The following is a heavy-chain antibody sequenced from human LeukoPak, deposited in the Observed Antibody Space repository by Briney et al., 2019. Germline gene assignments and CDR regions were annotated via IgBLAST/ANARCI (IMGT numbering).Heavy chain of an antibody. CDR2: IYYSGST. CDR1: GGSISSYY. Sequence: SETLSLTCTVSGGSISSYYWSWIRQPPGKGLERIGYIYYSGSTNYNPSLKSRVTISVDTSKNQFSLKLSSVTAADTAVYYCARDSSGLRHFDWLSLKPYYYYGMDVWGQGTTVTVSS. V-gene: IGHV4-59*01. CDR3: ARDSSGLRHFDWLSLKPYYYYGMDV. D-gene: IGHD3-9*01. J-gene: IGHJ6*02.